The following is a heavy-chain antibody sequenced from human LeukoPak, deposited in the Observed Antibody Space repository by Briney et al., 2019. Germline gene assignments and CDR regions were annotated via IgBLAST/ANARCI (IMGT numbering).Heavy chain of an antibody. J-gene: IGHJ4*02. CDR2: IFHTGKT. Sequence: SETLSLTCDVSGGSISTGNYWWGWLRQPPGKGLEWIGIIFHTGKTHDNPSLRGRVSMSVDTSKNQFSLRLSAVTAADTAVYYCARQMGVGVWALDYWGQGALVTVSS. CDR1: GGSISTGNYW. V-gene: IGHV4-39*01. D-gene: IGHD3-16*01. CDR3: ARQMGVGVWALDY.